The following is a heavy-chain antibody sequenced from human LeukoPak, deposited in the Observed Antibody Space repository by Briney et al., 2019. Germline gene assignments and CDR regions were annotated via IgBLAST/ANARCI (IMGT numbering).Heavy chain of an antibody. J-gene: IGHJ4*02. V-gene: IGHV1-69*06. CDR3: ARSPRLGRYGYGPWELPVSYFDY. CDR2: IIPIFGTA. CDR1: GGTFSSYA. Sequence: ASVKVSCKASGGTFSSYAISWVRQAPGQGLEWMGGIIPIFGTANYAQKFQGRVTITADKSTSTAYMELSSLRSEDTAVYYCARSPRLGRYGYGPWELPVSYFDYWGQGTLVTVSS. D-gene: IGHD1-26*01.